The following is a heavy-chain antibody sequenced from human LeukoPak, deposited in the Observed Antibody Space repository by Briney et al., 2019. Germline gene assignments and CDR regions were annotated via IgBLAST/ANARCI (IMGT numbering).Heavy chain of an antibody. CDR3: TRASGAWGYCSSTSCPRPHDAFDI. D-gene: IGHD2-2*01. CDR1: GFTFGDYA. V-gene: IGHV3-49*03. CDR2: IRSKAYGGTT. Sequence: GGSLRLSCTASGFTFGDYAMSWFRQAPGKGLEWVGFIRSKAYGGTTEYAASVKGRFTISRDDSKSIAYLQMNSLKTEDTAVYYCTRASGAWGYCSSTSCPRPHDAFDIWGQGTMVTVSS. J-gene: IGHJ3*02.